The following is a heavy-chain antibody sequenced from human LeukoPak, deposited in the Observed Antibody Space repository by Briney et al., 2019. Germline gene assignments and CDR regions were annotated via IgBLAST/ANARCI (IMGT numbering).Heavy chain of an antibody. CDR3: ARVDRYDFYFDY. Sequence: PSETLSLTCGVYGGSFSGYDWTWIRQPPGKGLEWIGEINHSGSTNYNPSLKSRVTMSVDTSRTQFSLKLSSVTAADTAVYYCARVDRYDFYFDYWGQGTLVTVSS. CDR1: GGSFSGYD. CDR2: INHSGST. D-gene: IGHD3-3*01. V-gene: IGHV4-34*01. J-gene: IGHJ4*02.